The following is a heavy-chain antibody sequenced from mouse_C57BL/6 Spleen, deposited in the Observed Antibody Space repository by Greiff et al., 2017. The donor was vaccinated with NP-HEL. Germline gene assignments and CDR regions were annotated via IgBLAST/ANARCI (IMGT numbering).Heavy chain of an antibody. J-gene: IGHJ2*01. CDR2: IWSGGST. CDR1: GFSLTSYG. D-gene: IGHD2-5*01. V-gene: IGHV2-2*01. Sequence: VHLVESGPGLVQPSQSLSITCTVSGFSLTSYGVHWVRQSPGKGLEWLGVIWSGGSTDYHAAFISRLSISTDNSKSQVFFKMNSLQADNTAIYDCARTSYSNYYFDYWGQGTTLTVSS. CDR3: ARTSYSNYYFDY.